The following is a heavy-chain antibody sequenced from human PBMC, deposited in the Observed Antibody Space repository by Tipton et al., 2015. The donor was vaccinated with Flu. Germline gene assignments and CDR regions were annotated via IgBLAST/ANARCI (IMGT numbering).Heavy chain of an antibody. D-gene: IGHD3-10*01. Sequence: TLSLTCTVSGDSLSSYYWSWIRQPAGKGLERIGRVYTSGGAKYNPSLRGRLTMSVDASKREFSLKLNSVTAADTATYYCARGSGSGTFMIFDFWGQGTLVTVSS. CDR1: GDSLSSYY. V-gene: IGHV4-4*07. CDR3: ARGSGSGTFMIFDF. CDR2: VYTSGGA. J-gene: IGHJ4*02.